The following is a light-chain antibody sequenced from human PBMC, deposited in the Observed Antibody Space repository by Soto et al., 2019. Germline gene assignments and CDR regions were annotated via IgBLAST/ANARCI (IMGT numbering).Light chain of an antibody. CDR1: TSDVGGYNY. V-gene: IGLV2-14*01. J-gene: IGLJ1*01. CDR2: DVS. Sequence: QSALTQPASVSGSPGQSITISCTGTTSDVGGYNYVSWYQQPPGKAPKLLIYDVSNRPSGVSNRFSGSKSGNTASLTISGLQAEDEADYYCSSYTSSSTRVFGTGTKVTVL. CDR3: SSYTSSSTRV.